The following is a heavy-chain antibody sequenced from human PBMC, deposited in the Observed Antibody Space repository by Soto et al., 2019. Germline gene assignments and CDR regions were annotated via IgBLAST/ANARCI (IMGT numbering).Heavy chain of an antibody. Sequence: QITLKESGPTLVKPTQTLTLTCSFSGFSLSTRGVGVGWIRQPPGKALEWLALIFWDDDKWYSPSLRRRLTXTXDSXKNQVDLTQTNMDPVDTATYYCAHRARGYAYYFAQWGQETLVTVSS. CDR1: GFSLSTRGVG. D-gene: IGHD5-12*01. J-gene: IGHJ4*02. V-gene: IGHV2-5*02. CDR3: AHRARGYAYYFAQ. CDR2: IFWDDDK.